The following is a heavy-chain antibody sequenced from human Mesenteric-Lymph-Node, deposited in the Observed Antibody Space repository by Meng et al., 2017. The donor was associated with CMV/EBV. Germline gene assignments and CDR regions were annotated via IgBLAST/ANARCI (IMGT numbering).Heavy chain of an antibody. V-gene: IGHV4-39*01. D-gene: IGHD3-3*01. CDR1: GGSISSSSYY. CDR3: AKITIFGVVLIAD. Sequence: GPLRLSCTVSGGSISSSSYYWGWIRQPPGKGLEWIGNIYYGGSTYYNPSLKSRVTISVDTSKNQFSLRLNSVTAADTAVYYCAKITIFGVVLIADWGQGTLVTVSS. J-gene: IGHJ4*02. CDR2: IYYGGST.